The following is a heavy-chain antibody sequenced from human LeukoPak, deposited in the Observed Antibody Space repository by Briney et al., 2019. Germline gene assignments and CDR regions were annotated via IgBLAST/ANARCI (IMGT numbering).Heavy chain of an antibody. CDR3: ARCGYSYGYGYFDY. D-gene: IGHD5-18*01. CDR1: GFTFSSYE. J-gene: IGHJ4*02. CDR2: ISSSGSTI. V-gene: IGHV3-48*03. Sequence: GGSLRLSCAASGFTFSSYEMNWVRQAPGKGLEWVSYISSSGSTIYYADSVKGRFTISRDNAKNSLYLQVNSLRAEDTAVYYCARCGYSYGYGYFDYWGQGTLVTVSS.